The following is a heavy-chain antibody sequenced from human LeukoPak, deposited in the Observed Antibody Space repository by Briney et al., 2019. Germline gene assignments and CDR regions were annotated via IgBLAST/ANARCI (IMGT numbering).Heavy chain of an antibody. CDR1: GYTFTSYY. CDR3: ARGDYYDGSGYPTASNYYYYYMDV. D-gene: IGHD3-22*01. J-gene: IGHJ6*03. CDR2: INPSGGSA. Sequence: ASVKVSCKASGYTFTSYYMHWVRQAPGQGLEWMGIINPSGGSASYAQKFQGRVTMTRDMSTSTVYMELSSLRSEDTAVYYCARGDYYDGSGYPTASNYYYYYMDVWGKGTTVTVSS. V-gene: IGHV1-46*01.